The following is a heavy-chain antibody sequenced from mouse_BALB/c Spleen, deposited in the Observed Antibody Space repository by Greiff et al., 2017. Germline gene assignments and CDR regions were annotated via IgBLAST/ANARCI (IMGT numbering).Heavy chain of an antibody. CDR3: ARDDYGYGGFDY. V-gene: IGHV5-4*02. D-gene: IGHD1-2*01. J-gene: IGHJ2*01. CDR2: ISDGGSYT. CDR1: GFTFSDYY. Sequence: EVKLVESGGGLVKPGGSLKLSCAASGFTFSDYYMYWVRQTPEKRLEWVATISDGGSYTYYPDSVKGRFTISRDNAKNNLYLQMSSLKSEDTAMYYCARDDYGYGGFDYWGQGTTLTVSS.